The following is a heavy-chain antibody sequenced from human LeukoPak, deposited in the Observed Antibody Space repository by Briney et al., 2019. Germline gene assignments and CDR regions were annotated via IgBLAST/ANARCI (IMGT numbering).Heavy chain of an antibody. CDR2: ISSSGSTI. V-gene: IGHV3-48*03. D-gene: IGHD2-2*01. CDR3: ARTYCRSTTCCPAGGWFDH. Sequence: GGSLRLSCAASGHTFSSYEMTWVRQAPGKGLEWVSYISSSGSTIYYADSVKGRFTISRDNAKNSLYLQMNSLRAEDTAVYYCARTYCRSTTCCPAGGWFDHWGQGTLVTVSS. J-gene: IGHJ5*02. CDR1: GHTFSSYE.